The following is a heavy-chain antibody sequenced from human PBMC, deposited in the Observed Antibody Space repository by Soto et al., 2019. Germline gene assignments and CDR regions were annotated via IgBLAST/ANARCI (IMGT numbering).Heavy chain of an antibody. J-gene: IGHJ5*02. D-gene: IGHD3-9*01. CDR1: GFNFSSYG. CDR3: AKGRKYYDILTATWFDP. CDR2: IIWNSGTI. Sequence: GGSLRLSCEASGFNFSSYGIHWVRQAPGKGLEWVAIIWNSGTIGYADSVKGRFTISRDNAKNFLYLQMNSLRVEDTALYYCAKGRKYYDILTATWFDPWGQGPLVTVSP. V-gene: IGHV3-9*01.